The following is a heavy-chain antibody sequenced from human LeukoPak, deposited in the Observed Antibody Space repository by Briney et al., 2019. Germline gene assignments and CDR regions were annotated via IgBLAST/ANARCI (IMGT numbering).Heavy chain of an antibody. V-gene: IGHV3-48*01. CDR3: ARDSPPDY. J-gene: IGHJ4*02. CDR1: GFTFSTYS. Sequence: TGGSLRLSCAASGFTFSTYSMNWVRQAPGKGLEWVSYISSSSTIYYADSVKGRFTISRDNAKNSLFVQMNSLRAEDTAIYYCARDSPPDYWGQGTLVTVSS. CDR2: ISSSSTI.